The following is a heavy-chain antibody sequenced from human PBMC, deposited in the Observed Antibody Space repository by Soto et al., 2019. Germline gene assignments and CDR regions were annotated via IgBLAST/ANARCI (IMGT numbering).Heavy chain of an antibody. CDR1: GGSIISYY. D-gene: IGHD3-10*01. Sequence: SETLSLTCTVSGGSIISYYWSWIRQPPGKGLEWIGYIYYSGSTNYNPSLKSRVTISVDTSKNQFSLKLSSVTAADTAVYYCARMTTLLWFGELHNYGMDVWGQGTTVTVSS. J-gene: IGHJ6*02. V-gene: IGHV4-59*01. CDR2: IYYSGST. CDR3: ARMTTLLWFGELHNYGMDV.